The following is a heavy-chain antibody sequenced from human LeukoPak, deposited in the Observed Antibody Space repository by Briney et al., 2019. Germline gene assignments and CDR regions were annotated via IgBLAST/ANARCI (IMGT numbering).Heavy chain of an antibody. V-gene: IGHV3-11*04. CDR2: ISSSGSTI. CDR3: AKDPLPDDAFDI. D-gene: IGHD2-2*01. CDR1: GFTFSDYY. J-gene: IGHJ3*02. Sequence: PGGSLRLSCAASGFTFSDYYMSWIRQAPGKGLEWVSYISSSGSTIYYADSVKGRFTISRDNAKNSLYLQMNSLRAEDTAVYYCAKDPLPDDAFDIWGQGTMVTVSS.